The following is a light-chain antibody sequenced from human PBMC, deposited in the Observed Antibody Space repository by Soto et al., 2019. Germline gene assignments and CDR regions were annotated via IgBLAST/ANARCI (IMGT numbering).Light chain of an antibody. CDR1: QGVSSRY. V-gene: IGKV3-20*01. J-gene: IGKJ4*01. Sequence: EIVLTQSPGTLSLSPGARATLSCRASQGVSSRYLAWYQQKPGQAPRLFIYGASSRATGVPDRFSGSGSGTDFTLTICRLEPEDFAVYYCQQYGSSPLSFGGGTKVEIK. CDR3: QQYGSSPLS. CDR2: GAS.